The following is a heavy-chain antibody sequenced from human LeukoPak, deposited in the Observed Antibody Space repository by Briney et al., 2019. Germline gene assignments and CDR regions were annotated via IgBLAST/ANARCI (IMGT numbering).Heavy chain of an antibody. V-gene: IGHV4-59*01. Sequence: PSETLSLTCTVSGGSISSYYWSWIRQPPGKGLEWIGYIYYSGSTNYNPSPKSRVTISVDTSKNQFSLKLSSVTAADTAVYYCARGAGITIFGVVIPPSFDPWGQGTLVTVSS. CDR3: ARGAGITIFGVVIPPSFDP. CDR1: GGSISSYY. D-gene: IGHD3-3*01. CDR2: IYYSGST. J-gene: IGHJ5*02.